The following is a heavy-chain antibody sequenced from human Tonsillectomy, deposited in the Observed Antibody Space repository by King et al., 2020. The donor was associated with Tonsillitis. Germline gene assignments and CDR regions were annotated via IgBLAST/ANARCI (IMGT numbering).Heavy chain of an antibody. CDR1: GYTFTGYY. Sequence: QLVQSGAEVKKPGASVKVSCKASGYTFTGYYMHWVRQAPGQGLEWMGWINPNSGGTNYAQKFQGRVTMTRDTSISTAYMELSRLRSDDTAVYYCARDQWELPRNNAFDIWGQGTMVTVSS. V-gene: IGHV1-2*02. CDR3: ARDQWELPRNNAFDI. CDR2: INPNSGGT. D-gene: IGHD1-26*01. J-gene: IGHJ3*02.